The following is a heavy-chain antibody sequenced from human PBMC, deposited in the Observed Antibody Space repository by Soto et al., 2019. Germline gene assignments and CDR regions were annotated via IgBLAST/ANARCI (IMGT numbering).Heavy chain of an antibody. CDR2: INSDGSTT. V-gene: IGHV3-74*01. CDR1: GFTFSSYW. J-gene: IGHJ5*02. CDR3: ARSNWFDP. Sequence: GGSLRLSCAASGFTFSSYWMHWVRQAPGKGLVRVSRINSDGSTTLYAASVKGRFTISRDNAKNTLYLQMNSLRAEDTAVYYCARSNWFDPWGQGTLVTVSS.